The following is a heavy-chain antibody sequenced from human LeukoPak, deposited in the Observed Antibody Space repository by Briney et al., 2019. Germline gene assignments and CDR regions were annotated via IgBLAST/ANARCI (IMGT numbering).Heavy chain of an antibody. D-gene: IGHD4-17*01. CDR3: ARRGGETSYWYFDL. V-gene: IGHV4-39*01. J-gene: IGHJ2*01. Sequence: SETLSLTCTVSGGSISSSSYYWGWIRQPPGKGLEWIGRIYYSGSTYYNPSLKSRGTISVDTSKNQFSLKLSSVTAADTAVYYCARRGGETSYWYFDLWGRGTLVTVSS. CDR2: IYYSGST. CDR1: GGSISSSSYY.